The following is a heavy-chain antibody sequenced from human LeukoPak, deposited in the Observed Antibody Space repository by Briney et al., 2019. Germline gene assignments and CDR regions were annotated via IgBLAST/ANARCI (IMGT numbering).Heavy chain of an antibody. J-gene: IGHJ6*03. D-gene: IGHD4-17*01. Sequence: SETLSLTCTVSGGSISSSSYYWGWIRQPPGKGLEWIGRIYTSGSTNYNPSLKSRVTISVDTSKNQFSLKLSSVTAADTAVYYCARGVYGDYYMDVWGKGTTVTISS. V-gene: IGHV4-61*02. CDR3: ARGVYGDYYMDV. CDR2: IYTSGST. CDR1: GGSISSSSYY.